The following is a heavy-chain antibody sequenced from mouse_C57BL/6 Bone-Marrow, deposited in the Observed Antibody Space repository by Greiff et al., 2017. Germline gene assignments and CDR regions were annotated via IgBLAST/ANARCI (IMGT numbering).Heavy chain of an antibody. D-gene: IGHD1-1*01. Sequence: QVQLQQPGAELVKPGASVKMSCKASGYTFTSYWITWVKQRPGQGLEWIGDIYPGSGSTNYNEKFKSKATLTVDTSSSTAYMQLSSLTSEDSAVYYGARLIGPVATDDPREYWGQGTTLTVSA. V-gene: IGHV1-55*01. CDR1: GYTFTSYW. CDR3: ARLIGPVATDDPREY. CDR2: IYPGSGST. J-gene: IGHJ2*01.